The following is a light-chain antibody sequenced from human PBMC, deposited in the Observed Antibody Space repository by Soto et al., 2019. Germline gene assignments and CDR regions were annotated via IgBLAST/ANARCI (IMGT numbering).Light chain of an antibody. CDR3: LQHNTYPWT. Sequence: DIQMTQSPSSLSASVGDRVTITCRASLAIRMDLGWYQQKPGKAPKRLIYAASSLQSGVPSRFSGSGSGTEFTLTISSLQPEDFATYYCLQHNTYPWTFGQGTKVEIK. J-gene: IGKJ1*01. CDR1: LAIRMD. CDR2: AAS. V-gene: IGKV1-17*01.